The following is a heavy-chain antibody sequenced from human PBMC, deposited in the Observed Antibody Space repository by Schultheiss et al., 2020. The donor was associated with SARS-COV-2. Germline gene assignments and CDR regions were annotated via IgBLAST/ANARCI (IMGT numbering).Heavy chain of an antibody. J-gene: IGHJ4*02. Sequence: SETLSLTCAVSGGSISSSSYYWGWIRQPPGKGLEWIGEINHSGSTNYNPSLKSRVTISVDTSKNQFSLKLSSVTAADTAVYYCARNPHYGLAQSFDYWGQGTLVTVSS. V-gene: IGHV4-39*07. CDR2: INHSGST. CDR1: GGSISSSSYY. D-gene: IGHD3-10*01. CDR3: ARNPHYGLAQSFDY.